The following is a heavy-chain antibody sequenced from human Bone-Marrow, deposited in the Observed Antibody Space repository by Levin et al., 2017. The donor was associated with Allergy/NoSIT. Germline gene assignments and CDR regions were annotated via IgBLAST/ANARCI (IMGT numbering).Heavy chain of an antibody. CDR1: GFTFSDYY. Sequence: PGGSLRLSCEASGFTFSDYYMTWIRQAPGKGLEWVAYLSATGNTMFYADSVRGRFTISRDNAKNSLYLQMNSLRAEDTAMYYCAGVPPDSSGYYFPYWGQGTLVTVSS. V-gene: IGHV3-11*01. D-gene: IGHD3-22*01. J-gene: IGHJ4*02. CDR2: LSATGNTM. CDR3: AGVPPDSSGYYFPY.